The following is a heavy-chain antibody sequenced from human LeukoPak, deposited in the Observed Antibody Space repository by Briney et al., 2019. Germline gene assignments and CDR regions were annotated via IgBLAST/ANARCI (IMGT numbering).Heavy chain of an antibody. V-gene: IGHV4-39*01. CDR3: ARLCSSGYNLYYYYMDV. D-gene: IGHD3-22*01. CDR2: IYYSGST. CDR1: GGSISSSSYY. Sequence: SETLSLTCTVSGGSISSSSYYWGWIRQPPGTGLEWIGSIYYSGSTYYNPSLKSRVTISVHTSKNQFSLKLSSVTAADTAVYYCARLCSSGYNLYYYYMDVWGKGTTVTISS. J-gene: IGHJ6*03.